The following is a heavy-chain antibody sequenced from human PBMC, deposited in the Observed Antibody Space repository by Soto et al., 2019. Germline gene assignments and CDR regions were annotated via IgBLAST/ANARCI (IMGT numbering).Heavy chain of an antibody. Sequence: WVSVKVSCNASGGTFSSYAISWVRQAPGQGPEWMGVIIPIFGTPKYAHKFQGRVTITSDESTSADYMELNSLRSEDTAVYYCARDAHGYPLPQVAFDXWGQGTMVTV. CDR3: ARDAHGYPLPQVAFDX. CDR2: IIPIFGTP. V-gene: IGHV1-69*13. D-gene: IGHD6-25*01. CDR1: GGTFSSYA. J-gene: IGHJ3*01.